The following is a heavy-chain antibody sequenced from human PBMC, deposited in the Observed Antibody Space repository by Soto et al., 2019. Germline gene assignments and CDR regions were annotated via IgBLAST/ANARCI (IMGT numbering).Heavy chain of an antibody. CDR1: GGSISSSSYY. J-gene: IGHJ4*02. V-gene: IGHV4-39*01. D-gene: IGHD6-19*01. CDR3: ARRAVNIRTFYSGLKTHCFDY. Sequence: SETLSLTCAVSGGSISSSSYYWGWIRQPPGKGLEWIGSIYYSGSTYYTPSLQSRVAISVDTSKNQFSLKLNSVTAADTAVYYCARRAVNIRTFYSGLKTHCFDYWGQGTLVTVSS. CDR2: IYYSGST.